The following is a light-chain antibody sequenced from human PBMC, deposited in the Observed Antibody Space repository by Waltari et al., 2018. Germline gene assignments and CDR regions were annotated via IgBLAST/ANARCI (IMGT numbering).Light chain of an antibody. J-gene: IGLJ7*01. V-gene: IGLV1-51*02. CDR2: EDT. CDR1: RSNIGNNY. Sequence: QSVLTQPPSVSAAPGQRVTIPCSGGRSNIGNNYVSWYRQFPGTAPKPLIYEDTERPSGIAGRFSGSKSGTSATLDITGLQAGDEADYYCGTWDSSLSGAVFGGGTHLTVL. CDR3: GTWDSSLSGAV.